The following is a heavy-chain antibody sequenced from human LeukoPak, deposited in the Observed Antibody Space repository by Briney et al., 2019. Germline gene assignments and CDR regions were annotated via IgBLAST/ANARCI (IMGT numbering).Heavy chain of an antibody. J-gene: IGHJ4*02. Sequence: PGRSLRLSCAASGFTFTSYGMHWVRQAPGKGLEWVAVINYDGSNKYYADSVKGRFIISRDNSKNTLYLQMNSLRVEDTAVYYCARALSTGGRIDYWGQGTLVTVSS. D-gene: IGHD2-8*02. CDR2: INYDGSNK. CDR3: ARALSTGGRIDY. CDR1: GFTFTSYG. V-gene: IGHV3-33*01.